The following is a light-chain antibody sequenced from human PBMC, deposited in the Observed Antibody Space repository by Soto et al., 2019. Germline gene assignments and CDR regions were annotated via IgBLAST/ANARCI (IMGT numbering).Light chain of an antibody. CDR3: QHYDLLPPMSP. CDR1: QDISNS. J-gene: IGKJ2*01. Sequence: DIQMTQSPSSLSASVGDRVTITCQASQDISNSLNWYQQKPGKAPKLLLYDASNLNTGVPSRFSVSVSETHFTFTIISLQAEDFATYDCQHYDLLPPMSPFGQGTKVVIK. CDR2: DAS. V-gene: IGKV1-33*01.